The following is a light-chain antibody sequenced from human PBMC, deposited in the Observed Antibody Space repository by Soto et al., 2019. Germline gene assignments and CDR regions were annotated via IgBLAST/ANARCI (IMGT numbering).Light chain of an antibody. V-gene: IGKV2-28*01. J-gene: IGKJ1*01. Sequence: DIVMTQSPLSLPVTPGEPASISCRSSQSLLKRNGYNCLEWYLQKPGQSPQLLIYLGSNRASGVADRLRGSGSGTDFTLKISRVEAEDVGVYFCMHSLQTPLTFGQGTKVDIK. CDR3: MHSLQTPLT. CDR2: LGS. CDR1: QSLLKRNGYNC.